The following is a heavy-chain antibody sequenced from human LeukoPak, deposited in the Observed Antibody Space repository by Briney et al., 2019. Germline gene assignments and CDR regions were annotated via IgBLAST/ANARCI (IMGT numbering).Heavy chain of an antibody. CDR3: ARVNGHSGDY. D-gene: IGHD3-10*01. CDR2: IKQDGSEK. J-gene: IGHJ4*02. V-gene: IGHV3-7*02. CDR1: GFTLSTYW. Sequence: GGSLRLSCAASGFTLSTYWMSWVRQAPGKGPEWVATIKQDGSEKYYVDSVKGRFTISRDNAKNSLYLQMNSLRAEDTAVYYRARVNGHSGDYWGQGTLVTVSS.